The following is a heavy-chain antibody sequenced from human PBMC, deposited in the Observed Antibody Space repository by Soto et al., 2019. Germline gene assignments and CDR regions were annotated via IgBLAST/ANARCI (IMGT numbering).Heavy chain of an antibody. CDR2: ISSSGGST. CDR1: DFTFSSYA. V-gene: IGHV3-23*01. CDR3: AKDAYYCANGVCLNTHDS. J-gene: IGHJ4*02. Sequence: EVQLLESGGGFVQSGGSLSLSCAASDFTFSSYAMTWVRQAPGRGLQWVSSISSSGGSTYYAESVRGRFTISRDNSKNTVSLQMNSLRADDTAVYYCAKDAYYCANGVCLNTHDSWGQGTLVTVSS. D-gene: IGHD2-8*01.